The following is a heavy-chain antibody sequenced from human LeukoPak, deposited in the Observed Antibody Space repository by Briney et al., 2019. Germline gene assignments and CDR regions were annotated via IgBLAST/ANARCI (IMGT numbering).Heavy chain of an antibody. D-gene: IGHD6-13*01. Sequence: GGSLRLSCAASGFTFSSYEMNWVRQAPGKGLEWVSYISSSGSTIYYADSVKGRFTISRDNAKNSLYLQMNSLRAEDTAVYYCACSWPGEDWFDPWGQGTLVTVSS. CDR3: ACSWPGEDWFDP. J-gene: IGHJ5*02. V-gene: IGHV3-48*03. CDR2: ISSSGSTI. CDR1: GFTFSSYE.